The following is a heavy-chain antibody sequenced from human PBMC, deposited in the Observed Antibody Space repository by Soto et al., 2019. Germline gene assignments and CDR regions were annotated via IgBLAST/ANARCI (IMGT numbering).Heavy chain of an antibody. V-gene: IGHV3-30*18. J-gene: IGHJ5*02. CDR1: GFTFSSYG. Sequence: QVQLVESGGGVVQPGRSLRLSCAASGFTFSSYGMHWVRQAPGKGLEWVAVISYDGSNKYYADSVKGRFTISRDNFKNTLYMQMNSLRAEDTAVYYCAKDWGFLVGKPPPPWFDPWGQGTLVTVSS. CDR2: ISYDGSNK. CDR3: AKDWGFLVGKPPPPWFDP. D-gene: IGHD1-26*01.